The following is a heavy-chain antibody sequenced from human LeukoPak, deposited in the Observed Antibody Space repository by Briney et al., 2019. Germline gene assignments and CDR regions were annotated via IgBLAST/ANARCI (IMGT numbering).Heavy chain of an antibody. V-gene: IGHV3-21*01. D-gene: IGHD1-7*01. CDR2: ISSSSSYI. J-gene: IGHJ4*02. CDR3: VRHGNWNYDY. Sequence: GGSLRLSCAASGFTFSSYSMNWVRQAPGKGLEWVSSISSSSSYIYYADSVKGRFTISRDNAKNSLYLQMSSLRAEDTAVHYCVRHGNWNYDYWGQGTLVTVSS. CDR1: GFTFSSYS.